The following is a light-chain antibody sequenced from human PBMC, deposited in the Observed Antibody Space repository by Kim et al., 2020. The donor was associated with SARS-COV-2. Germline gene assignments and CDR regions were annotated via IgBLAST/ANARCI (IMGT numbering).Light chain of an antibody. V-gene: IGKV3-15*01. J-gene: IGKJ1*01. CDR1: QSVSNN. Sequence: EIVMTQSPATLSVSPGEGATLSCRASQSVSNNLVWYQQKPGQAPRLLMIGASARATGIPTRFSGSGSGTEFTLTISSLQSEDFAVYYCQQYATWPRTFGQGTKVDIK. CDR2: GAS. CDR3: QQYATWPRT.